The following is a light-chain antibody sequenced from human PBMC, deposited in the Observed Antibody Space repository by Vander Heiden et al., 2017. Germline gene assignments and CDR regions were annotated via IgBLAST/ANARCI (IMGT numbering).Light chain of an antibody. CDR1: ALPKQY. CDR2: KDS. Sequence: SYELTQPPSVSVSPGQTARITCSGDALPKQYAYWYQQKPGQAPVLVIYKDSERPSGIPERFSGSSSGTTVTLTISGVQAEDEADDYCQSADSSGTYPEVFGGGTKLTVL. J-gene: IGLJ2*01. CDR3: QSADSSGTYPEV. V-gene: IGLV3-25*03.